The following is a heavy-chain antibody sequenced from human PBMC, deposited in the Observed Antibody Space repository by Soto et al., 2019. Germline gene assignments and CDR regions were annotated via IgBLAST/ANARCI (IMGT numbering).Heavy chain of an antibody. CDR1: GYTFTSHG. CDR3: ADDGGVQARLDA. V-gene: IGHV1-18*01. D-gene: IGHD2-8*02. J-gene: IGHJ5*02. CDR2: ISAYNGNT. Sequence: QVQLVQSGAEVKKPGASVKVSCKASGYTFTSHGISWVRQAPGQGLEWMGWISAYNGNTNYAQKFQGRVTMTTDTATSTAYTELRTMRADDTAVNYCADDGGVQARLDAWGQGTLVTVSS.